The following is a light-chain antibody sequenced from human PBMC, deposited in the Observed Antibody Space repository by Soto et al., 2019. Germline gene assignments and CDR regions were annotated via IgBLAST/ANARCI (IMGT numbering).Light chain of an antibody. J-gene: IGLJ2*01. Sequence: QSALTQPASVSGSPGQSITISCTGTSSDVGGYNFVSWYQQLPGKAPKLIIYDVNNRPSGISDRFSGSNSGNTASLTISGLQAEDEADYYCSSYTTNSTPLFGGGTKLTVL. V-gene: IGLV2-14*03. CDR2: DVN. CDR3: SSYTTNSTPL. CDR1: SSDVGGYNF.